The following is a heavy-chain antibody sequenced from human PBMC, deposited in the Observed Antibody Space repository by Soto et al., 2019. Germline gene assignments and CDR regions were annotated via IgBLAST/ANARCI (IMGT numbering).Heavy chain of an antibody. CDR2: IYYSGST. CDR1: GGSISSYY. J-gene: IGHJ4*02. CDR3: ARAGIVATECDY. D-gene: IGHD5-12*01. Sequence: SETLSLTCTVSGGSISSYYWSWIRQPPGKGLEWIGYIYYSGSTYYNPSLKSRVTISVDTSKNQFSLKLSSVTAADTAVYYCARAGIVATECDYWGQGTLVTVSS. V-gene: IGHV4-59*08.